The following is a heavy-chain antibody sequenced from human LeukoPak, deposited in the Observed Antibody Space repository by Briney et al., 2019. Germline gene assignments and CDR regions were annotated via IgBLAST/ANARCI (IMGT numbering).Heavy chain of an antibody. J-gene: IGHJ6*02. CDR1: GLTVSSNY. CDR3: ARGGYGDGNYYHYGMDV. Sequence: GGSLRLSCAASGLTVSSNYMSCVRQAPGKGLECVSVIYSGGSTYYADFVKGRFTISRDNSKNTLYLQMNSLRVEDTAVYYCARGGYGDGNYYHYGMDVWGQGTTVTVSS. CDR2: IYSGGST. V-gene: IGHV3-66*01. D-gene: IGHD2-21*02.